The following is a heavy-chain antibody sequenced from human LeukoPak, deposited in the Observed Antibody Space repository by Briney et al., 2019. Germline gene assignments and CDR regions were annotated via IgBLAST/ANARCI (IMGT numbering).Heavy chain of an antibody. V-gene: IGHV4-31*01. CDR2: NHYSGST. J-gene: IGHJ3*02. CDR1: VGSISSGRYY. D-gene: IGHD3-22*01. CDR3: ARVLTYYYDSSGYRENAFDI. Sequence: PSQTLAPTRTVSVGSISSGRYYWSWIRQHPGKRLQWIGDNHYSGSTYYNPSLKSQVTISVDTSKNQFSLKLSSVTAADTAVYYCARVLTYYYDSSGYRENAFDIWGQGTMVTVSS.